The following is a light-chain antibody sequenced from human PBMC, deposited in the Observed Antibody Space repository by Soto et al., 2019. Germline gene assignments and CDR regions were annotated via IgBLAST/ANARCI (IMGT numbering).Light chain of an antibody. CDR1: QSVSSY. J-gene: IGKJ4*01. CDR3: QQRSNWPLT. Sequence: EIVLTQSPATLSLSPGERATLSCRASQSVSSYVAWYQSQPGQAPRLLMYDASNRVIGIPARFSGSGSGTGFTLTISSLEPEDFAVYYCQQRSNWPLTFGGWTTVE. V-gene: IGKV3-11*01. CDR2: DAS.